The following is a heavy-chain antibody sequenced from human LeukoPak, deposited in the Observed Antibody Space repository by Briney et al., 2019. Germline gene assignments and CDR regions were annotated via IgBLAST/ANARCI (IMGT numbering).Heavy chain of an antibody. J-gene: IGHJ4*02. CDR2: IYHSGST. V-gene: IGHV4-38-2*02. D-gene: IGHD4-11*01. CDR1: GYSISSDYY. CDR3: ARATDYPWYFDY. Sequence: PSETLSLTCTVSGYSISSDYYWGWIRQPPGKGLEWIGFIYHSGSTYYNPSLKSRVTISVDTSKNQFSLKLSSVTAADTAVYYCARATDYPWYFDYWGQGTLVTVSS.